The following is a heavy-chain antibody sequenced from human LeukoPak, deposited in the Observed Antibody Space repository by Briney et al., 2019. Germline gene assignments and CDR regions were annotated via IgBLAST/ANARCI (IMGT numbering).Heavy chain of an antibody. D-gene: IGHD6-13*01. CDR2: IYYSGST. CDR3: ARLRIAAAGTPDDY. V-gene: IGHV4-39*01. J-gene: IGHJ4*02. CDR1: GGSISSSSYY. Sequence: SETLSLTCTVSGGSISSSSYYWGWIRQPPGKGLEWIGSIYYSGSTYYNPSLKSRVTISVDTSKNLFSLKLSSVTAADTAVYYCARLRIAAAGTPDDYWGQGTLVTVSS.